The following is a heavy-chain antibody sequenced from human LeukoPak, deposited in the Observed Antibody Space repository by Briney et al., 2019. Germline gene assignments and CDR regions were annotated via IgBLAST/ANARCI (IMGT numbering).Heavy chain of an antibody. J-gene: IGHJ4*02. Sequence: GGSLRLSCAASGFSFDTYAMHWVRQAPGQGLEWVALIWHDGSHKFYSNSVRGQFTISRDNSKNTVYLKMNNLRPDDTAVYYWAREFFVPEIYPAFGGQGPRVTVS. CDR3: AREFFVPEIYPAF. D-gene: IGHD1-14*01. V-gene: IGHV3-33*01. CDR1: GFSFDTYA. CDR2: IWHDGSHK.